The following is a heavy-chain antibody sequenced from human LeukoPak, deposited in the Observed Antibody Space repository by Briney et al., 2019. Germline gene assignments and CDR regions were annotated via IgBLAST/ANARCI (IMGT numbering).Heavy chain of an antibody. CDR3: ARDSGTLRPFDY. J-gene: IGHJ4*02. D-gene: IGHD3-10*01. V-gene: IGHV5-51*01. CDR2: IYPSDSDT. Sequence: GESLKISCKGSGYTFSNHWIGWVRQMPGKGLEWMGIIYPSDSDTRYSPSLQGHVTISADKSISTAYLQWSSLKASDTAMYYCARDSGTLRPFDYWGQGTLVTVSS. CDR1: GYTFSNHW.